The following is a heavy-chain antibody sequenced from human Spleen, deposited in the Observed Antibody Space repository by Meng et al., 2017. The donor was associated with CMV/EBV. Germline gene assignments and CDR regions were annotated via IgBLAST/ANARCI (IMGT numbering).Heavy chain of an antibody. CDR2: ISSTSTYI. D-gene: IGHD5-18*01. J-gene: IGHJ4*02. Sequence: GESLKISCTTSGFPFNSYIMNWVRQAPGKGLEWVSSISSTSTYISYAESVKGRFTISRDNAKKSLYLQMSSLRAEDTAVYYCARDRGYSHGYAFDYWGQGMLVTVSS. CDR3: ARDRGYSHGYAFDY. V-gene: IGHV3-21*01. CDR1: GFPFNSYI.